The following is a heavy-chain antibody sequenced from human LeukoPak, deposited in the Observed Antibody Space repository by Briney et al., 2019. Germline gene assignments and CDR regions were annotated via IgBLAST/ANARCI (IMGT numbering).Heavy chain of an antibody. J-gene: IGHJ4*02. Sequence: SETLSLTCTVSGGSISSGGYYWSWIRQHPGKGLEWIGYIYYSGSTYYNPSLKSRVTISVDTSKNQFSLKLSSVTAADTAVYYCARHRTPILFYFDYWGQGTLVTVSS. V-gene: IGHV4-31*03. CDR2: IYYSGST. CDR1: GGSISSGGYY. D-gene: IGHD2/OR15-2a*01. CDR3: ARHRTPILFYFDY.